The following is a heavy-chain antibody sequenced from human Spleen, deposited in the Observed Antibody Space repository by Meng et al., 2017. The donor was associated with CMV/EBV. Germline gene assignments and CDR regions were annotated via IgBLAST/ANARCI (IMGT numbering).Heavy chain of an antibody. CDR1: DDSINSDGYY. CDR2: IHYSGVT. V-gene: IGHV4-30-4*08. D-gene: IGHD1-1*01. Sequence: VSDDSINSDGYYWSWIRQPPGKVLEWIGYIHYSGVTYYNPSLKSRITISLDTSNIQFSLKLTAVTAADTAVYYCARDQAGTPSYFDSWGQGTLVTVSS. CDR3: ARDQAGTPSYFDS. J-gene: IGHJ4*02.